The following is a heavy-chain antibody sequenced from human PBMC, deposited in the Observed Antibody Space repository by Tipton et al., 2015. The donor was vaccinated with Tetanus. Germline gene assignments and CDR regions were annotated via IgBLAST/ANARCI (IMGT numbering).Heavy chain of an antibody. D-gene: IGHD3-3*02. V-gene: IGHV4-31*03. CDR2: IYYSGDT. CDR3: ARVQLSSSFLKYNWLDP. Sequence: TLSLTCSVSGGSINSGGYFWNWIRQQPGKGPEWIGYIYYSGDTFYNPSLKSRVTISVDTSKNQFSLNLRSVTAADTAVYYCARVQLSSSFLKYNWLDPWGQGTLVTVAS. CDR1: GGSINSGGYF. J-gene: IGHJ5*02.